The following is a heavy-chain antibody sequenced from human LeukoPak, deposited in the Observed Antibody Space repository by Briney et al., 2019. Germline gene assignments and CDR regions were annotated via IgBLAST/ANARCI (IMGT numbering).Heavy chain of an antibody. CDR1: GYTLTGYY. D-gene: IGHD3-10*01. J-gene: IGHJ4*02. CDR2: IYPNSGGT. Sequence: ASVKLSCKASGYTLTGYYMHWVRQAPGQGPEWLEWIYPNSGGTNYAQNLQGRVTMTRDTSITTAHIALRRARSDDTAVYYCARGNMQFVELVLGDYWGQGSLVTVPS. V-gene: IGHV1-2*02. CDR3: ARGNMQFVELVLGDY.